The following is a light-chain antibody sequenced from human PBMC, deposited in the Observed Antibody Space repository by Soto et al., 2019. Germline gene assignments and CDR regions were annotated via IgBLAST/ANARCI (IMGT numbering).Light chain of an antibody. Sequence: QLVLTQPPSVSGAPGQRVTISCTGSSSNIGAGYDVHWYQQLPGTAPKLLIYGNSNRPSGVPDRFSGSTSGTSASLAITGLQAEDEADYYCQSYDSSLSVVVFGGGTKLTVL. CDR2: GNS. CDR3: QSYDSSLSVVV. J-gene: IGLJ2*01. V-gene: IGLV1-40*01. CDR1: SSNIGAGYD.